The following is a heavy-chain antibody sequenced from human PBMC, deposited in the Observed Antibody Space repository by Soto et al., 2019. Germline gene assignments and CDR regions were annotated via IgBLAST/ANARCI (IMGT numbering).Heavy chain of an antibody. Sequence: ASVKVSCKASGGTFSSYAISWVRQAPGQGLEWMGGIIPIFGTANYAQKFQGRVTITADESTSTAYMELSSLRSEDTAVYYCARGDVDTAMVADYWGQGTLVTVSS. CDR3: ARGDVDTAMVADY. CDR2: IIPIFGTA. J-gene: IGHJ4*02. V-gene: IGHV1-69*13. D-gene: IGHD5-18*01. CDR1: GGTFSSYA.